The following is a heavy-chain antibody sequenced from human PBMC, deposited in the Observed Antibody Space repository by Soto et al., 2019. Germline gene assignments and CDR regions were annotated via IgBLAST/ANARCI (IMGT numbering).Heavy chain of an antibody. CDR2: ISGSGGST. V-gene: IGHV3-23*01. J-gene: IGHJ4*02. D-gene: IGHD2-2*01. CDR1: GFTFSSYA. CDR3: AKDGIRCSSTSCYYGY. Sequence: PGGSLRLSCAAPGFTFSSYAMSWVRQAPGKGLEWVSAISGSGGSTYYADSVKGRFTISRDNSKNTLYLQMNSLRAEDTAVYYCAKDGIRCSSTSCYYGYWGEGTAVTFSS.